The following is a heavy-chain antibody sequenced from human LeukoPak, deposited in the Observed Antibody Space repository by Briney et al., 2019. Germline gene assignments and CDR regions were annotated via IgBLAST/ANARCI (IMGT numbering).Heavy chain of an antibody. CDR2: ISSSSSTI. CDR3: AGSIAAAGSNWFDP. D-gene: IGHD6-13*01. V-gene: IGHV3-48*04. CDR1: GFTFSSYS. J-gene: IGHJ5*02. Sequence: PGGSLRLSCAAPGFTFSSYSMNWVCQAPGKGLEWVSYISSSSSTIYYADSVKGRFTISRDNAKNSLYLQMNSLRAEDTAVYYCAGSIAAAGSNWFDPGAREPWSPSPQ.